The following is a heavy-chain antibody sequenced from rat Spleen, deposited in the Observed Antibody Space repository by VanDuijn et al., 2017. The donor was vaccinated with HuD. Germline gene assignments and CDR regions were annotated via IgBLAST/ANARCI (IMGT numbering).Heavy chain of an antibody. V-gene: IGHV5-46*01. CDR3: ATFRGGRGY. J-gene: IGHJ2*01. CDR1: GLSFSNFP. CDR2: ISTRGGSI. Sequence: EVQLVESGGGLVQPGRSMKLSCAASGLSFSNFPMAWVRQAPTNDLEWVATISTRGGSIYYPEAVKGRVTISRENTKSILYLQMNSLRSDDTATYYCATFRGGRGYWGQGVMVTVSS. D-gene: IGHD4-3*01.